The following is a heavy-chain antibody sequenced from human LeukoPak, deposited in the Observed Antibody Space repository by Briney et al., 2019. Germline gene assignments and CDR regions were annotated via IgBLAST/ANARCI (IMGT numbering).Heavy chain of an antibody. V-gene: IGHV3-21*01. Sequence: SGGSLRLSCAASGFTFSSCDMNWVRQAPGKGLEWVSSISTGSSYIYYADSVKGRFTISRDNAKNALYLQMNSLRAEDTAVYYCARLLGYCSGGSCYSGTFDIWGQGTMVTVSS. J-gene: IGHJ3*02. CDR1: GFTFSSCD. D-gene: IGHD2-15*01. CDR3: ARLLGYCSGGSCYSGTFDI. CDR2: ISTGSSYI.